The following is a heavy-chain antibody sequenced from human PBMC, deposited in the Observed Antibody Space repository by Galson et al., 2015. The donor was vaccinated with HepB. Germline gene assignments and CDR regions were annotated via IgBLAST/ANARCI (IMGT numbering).Heavy chain of an antibody. CDR2: INAANGNT. J-gene: IGHJ4*02. V-gene: IGHV1-3*01. D-gene: IGHD5-18*01. Sequence: SVKVSCKASGYTFTTYAIHWVRQAPGQRLEWMGWINAANGNTKYSQKFQDRVTITRDTYTSIAYLELSSLTSEDTAVYYCARPVKWIQGGVGSLDYWGQGTPVTVSS. CDR3: ARPVKWIQGGVGSLDY. CDR1: GYTFTTYA.